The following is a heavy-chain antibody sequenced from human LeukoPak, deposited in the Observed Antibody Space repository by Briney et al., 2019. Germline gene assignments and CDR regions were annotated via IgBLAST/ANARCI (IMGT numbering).Heavy chain of an antibody. CDR1: GFTFSSYW. CDR3: ARDFWIWLDYYYMDV. D-gene: IGHD1-1*01. J-gene: IGHJ6*03. V-gene: IGHV3-7*01. CDR2: IKQDGSEK. Sequence: GGSLRLSCAASGFTFSSYWMSWVRQAPGKGLEWVANIKQDGSEKYYVDSVKGRFTISRDNAKNSLYLQMNSLRAEDTAVYYCARDFWIWLDYYYMDVWGKGTTVTISS.